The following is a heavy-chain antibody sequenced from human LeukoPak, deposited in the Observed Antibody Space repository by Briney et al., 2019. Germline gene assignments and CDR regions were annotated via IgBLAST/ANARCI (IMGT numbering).Heavy chain of an antibody. V-gene: IGHV3-7*01. CDR2: IKQDGSEK. CDR3: ARALGTIFGVLDY. Sequence: GGSLRLSCAASGFTFSLYWMNWVRRAPGKGLEWVANIKQDGSEKNYVDSVKGRFTISRDNAKNSLYLQMNSLRAEDTAVYYCARALGTIFGVLDYWGQGTLVTVSS. J-gene: IGHJ4*02. CDR1: GFTFSLYW. D-gene: IGHD3-3*01.